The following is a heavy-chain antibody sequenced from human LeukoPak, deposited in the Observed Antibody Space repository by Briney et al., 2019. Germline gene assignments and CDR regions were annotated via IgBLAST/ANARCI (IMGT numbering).Heavy chain of an antibody. D-gene: IGHD3-9*01. J-gene: IGHJ5*02. V-gene: IGHV4-30-2*01. CDR1: GGSISSGGYY. CDR2: IYHSGST. CDR3: AREWRRDWLLGWFDP. Sequence: SETLSLTCAVSGGSISSGGYYWSWIRQPPGKGLEWIGYIYHSGSTYYNPSLKSRVTISVDRSKNQFSLKLSSVAAADTAVYYCAREWRRDWLLGWFDPWGQGTLVTVSS.